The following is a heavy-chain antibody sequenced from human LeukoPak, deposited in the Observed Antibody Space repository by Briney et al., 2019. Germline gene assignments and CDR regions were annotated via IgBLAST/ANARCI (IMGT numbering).Heavy chain of an antibody. CDR2: IYYSGTT. D-gene: IGHD1-26*01. CDR1: RGSINNYY. CDR3: ARHENGGTYPMNY. J-gene: IGHJ4*02. Sequence: SETLSLTFPVTRGSINNYYWGWIRQPPGKGLEYIGHIYYSGTTNYSPSLNNRVTMSIDTSKNQFSLKLSSVTAADTAVYYCARHENGGTYPMNYWGQGTLVTVSS. V-gene: IGHV4-59*08.